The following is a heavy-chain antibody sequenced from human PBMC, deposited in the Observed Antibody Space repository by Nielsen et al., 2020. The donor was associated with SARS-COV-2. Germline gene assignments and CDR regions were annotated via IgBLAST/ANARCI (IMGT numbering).Heavy chain of an antibody. D-gene: IGHD3-22*01. Sequence: GGSLRLSCAASGFTFSSYAMSWVRQAPGKGLEWVSAISGSGGSTYYADSVKGRFTISRDNSKNTLYLQMNSLRAEDTAVYYCTTGGTYYYDSSGYYWGQGTLVTVSS. CDR2: ISGSGGST. CDR3: TTGGTYYYDSSGYY. V-gene: IGHV3-23*01. J-gene: IGHJ4*02. CDR1: GFTFSSYA.